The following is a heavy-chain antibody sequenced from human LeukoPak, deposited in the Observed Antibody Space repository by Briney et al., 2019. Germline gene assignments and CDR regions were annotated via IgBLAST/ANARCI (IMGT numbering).Heavy chain of an antibody. D-gene: IGHD3/OR15-3a*01. J-gene: IGHJ4*02. CDR1: GFTFRIYW. Sequence: GGSLRLSCAASGFTFRIYWMSWVRQAPGKGLEWVANMNGDGSETYYVDSVRGRFTISRDNAKNSLYLQMDSLRVEDTAVYYCVRSIGHSIDYWGQGSMVTVAS. V-gene: IGHV3-7*01. CDR3: VRSIGHSIDY. CDR2: MNGDGSET.